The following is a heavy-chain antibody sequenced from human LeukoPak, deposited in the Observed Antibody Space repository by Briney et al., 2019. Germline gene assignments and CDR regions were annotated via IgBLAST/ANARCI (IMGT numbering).Heavy chain of an antibody. CDR1: GLTVSSNY. J-gene: IGHJ4*02. D-gene: IGHD5-12*01. V-gene: IGHV3-66*01. Sequence: GGSLRLSCAASGLTVSSNYMSWVRQAPGKGLEWVSLIYSGSSTYYADSVKGRFTISRDKSKNTLYLQMSSLRVEDTAVYYCAMGAIVATIDYWGQGILVTVSS. CDR3: AMGAIVATIDY. CDR2: IYSGSST.